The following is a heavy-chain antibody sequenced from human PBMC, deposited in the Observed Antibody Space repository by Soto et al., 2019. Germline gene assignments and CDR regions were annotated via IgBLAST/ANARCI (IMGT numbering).Heavy chain of an antibody. Sequence: QVQLQESGSGLVKPSQSLSLTCTVSGVSLNTADTWWSWIRQSPGKGLEFIGYYHSGGSTYYDASVRSRVIISADTSSSQFSLKLSSVTVADRAVYFCVRSRQMESGNDCGLDVWGQGTTVTVSS. CDR3: VRSRQMESGNDCGLDV. V-gene: IGHV4-30-4*01. CDR1: GVSLNTADTW. CDR2: YHSGGST. J-gene: IGHJ6*02. D-gene: IGHD2-21*01.